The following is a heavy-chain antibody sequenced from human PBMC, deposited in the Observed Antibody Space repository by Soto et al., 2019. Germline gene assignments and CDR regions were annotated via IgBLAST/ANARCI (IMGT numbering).Heavy chain of an antibody. CDR2: ISGSGGST. CDR3: AKGFHGSGYSSGLDY. D-gene: IGHD6-19*01. V-gene: IGHV3-23*01. CDR1: GFTFSSYA. J-gene: IGHJ4*02. Sequence: GGSLRLSCAASGFTFSSYAMSWVRQAPGKGLEWVSAISGSGGSTYYADSVKGRFTISRDNSKNTLYLQMNSLRAEDTAVYYCAKGFHGSGYSSGLDYWGQGTLVTVSS.